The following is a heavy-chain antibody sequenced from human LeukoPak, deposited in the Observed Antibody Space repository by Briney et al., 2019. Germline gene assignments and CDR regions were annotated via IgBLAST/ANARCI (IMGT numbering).Heavy chain of an antibody. CDR3: AGHHPRNTVDF. D-gene: IGHD3-16*02. CDR2: IYYSGST. CDR1: GGSISIYY. Sequence: KASETLSLTCTVYGGSISIYYWSWIRQPPGKGLEWIGYIYYSGSTNYNPSLKSRVTISVDTSKNQFSLKLSSVTAADTAVYYCAGHHPRNTVDFWGQGTLVTVSS. V-gene: IGHV4-59*08. J-gene: IGHJ4*02.